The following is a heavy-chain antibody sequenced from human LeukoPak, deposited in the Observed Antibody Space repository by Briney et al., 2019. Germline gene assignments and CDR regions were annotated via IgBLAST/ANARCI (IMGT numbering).Heavy chain of an antibody. V-gene: IGHV4-39*02. Sequence: PSETLSLTCAVSGGSISSRSYFWGWIRQSPGKGLEWIGSVFHSGSTYYDPSLKSRATISVDTSKNQFSLKLSSVTAADTAVYYCARDRSVPGYYDSSGYFDYWGQGTLVTVSS. CDR2: VFHSGST. CDR1: GGSISSRSYF. J-gene: IGHJ4*02. CDR3: ARDRSVPGYYDSSGYFDY. D-gene: IGHD3-22*01.